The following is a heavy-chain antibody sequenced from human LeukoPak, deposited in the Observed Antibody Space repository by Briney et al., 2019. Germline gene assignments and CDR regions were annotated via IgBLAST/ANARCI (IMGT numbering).Heavy chain of an antibody. Sequence: ASVKVSCKASGYTFTSYAMHWVRQAPGQRLEWMGWINAGNGNTKYSQEFQGRVTITRDTSASTAYMELSSLRSEDMAVYYCARDRGIAVAGEPYYYYMDVWGKGTTVTISS. V-gene: IGHV1-3*03. CDR3: ARDRGIAVAGEPYYYYMDV. J-gene: IGHJ6*03. CDR1: GYTFTSYA. D-gene: IGHD6-19*01. CDR2: INAGNGNT.